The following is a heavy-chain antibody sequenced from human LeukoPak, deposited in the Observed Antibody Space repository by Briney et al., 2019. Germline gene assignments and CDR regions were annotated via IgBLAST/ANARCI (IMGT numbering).Heavy chain of an antibody. D-gene: IGHD4-23*01. V-gene: IGHV4-39*07. Sequence: PSETLSLTCTVSGGSISSSSYYWGWIRQPPGKGLEWIGSIYYSGSTYYNPSLKSRVTISVDTSKNRFSLKLNSVTPADTAVYYCATLTGGDDAFDIWGQGAMVTVSS. CDR3: ATLTGGDDAFDI. CDR2: IYYSGST. J-gene: IGHJ3*02. CDR1: GGSISSSSYY.